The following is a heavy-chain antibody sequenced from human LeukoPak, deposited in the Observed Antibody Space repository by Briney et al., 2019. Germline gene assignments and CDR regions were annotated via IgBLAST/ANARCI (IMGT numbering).Heavy chain of an antibody. Sequence: PGGSLRLSCAASGFTFSDYYMSWIRQAPGKGLEWVLAISGSGGSTYYADSVKGRFTISRDNSNNTLYLQMNSLRAEDTAVYYCDGLNIGYWGQGTLVTVSS. CDR3: DGLNIGY. J-gene: IGHJ4*02. D-gene: IGHD5-12*01. V-gene: IGHV3-23*01. CDR1: GFTFSDYY. CDR2: ISGSGGST.